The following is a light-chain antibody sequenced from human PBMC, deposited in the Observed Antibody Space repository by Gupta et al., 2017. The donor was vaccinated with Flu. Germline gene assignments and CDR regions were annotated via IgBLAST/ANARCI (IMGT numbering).Light chain of an antibody. V-gene: IGKV2-28*01. CDR3: MQTLQTPAYS. J-gene: IGKJ2*03. CDR2: LGS. Sequence: DIVMTQSPLSLPVTPGEPASISCRSSQSLLHDNGYNYLDWYLQKPGQSPQLLIYLGSHRASGVPDRFSGSGSGTDFTLKISRVEAEDVGVYYCMQTLQTPAYSFGQGTKLEIK. CDR1: QSLLHDNGYNY.